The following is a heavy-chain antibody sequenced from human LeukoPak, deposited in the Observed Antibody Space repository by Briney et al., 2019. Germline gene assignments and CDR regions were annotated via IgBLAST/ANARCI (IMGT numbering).Heavy chain of an antibody. V-gene: IGHV3-7*03. J-gene: IGHJ4*02. CDR3: ARAVTSTEGY. CDR1: GFTFSAYW. Sequence: GGSLRLSRAASGFTFSAYWMTWVRQAPGKGLEWVASIKEDGSKKYYMDSVKGRFTISRDNAQKSLYLEMNSLRVEDTAVYYCARAVTSTEGYWGQGTLVTVSS. CDR2: IKEDGSKK.